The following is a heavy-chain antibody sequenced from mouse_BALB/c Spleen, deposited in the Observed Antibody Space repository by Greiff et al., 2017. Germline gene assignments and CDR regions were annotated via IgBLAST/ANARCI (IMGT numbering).Heavy chain of an antibody. D-gene: IGHD1-1*01. V-gene: IGHV1S81*02. Sequence: QVQLQQPGAELVKPGASVKLSCKASGYTFTSYWMHWVKQRPGQGLEWIGEINPSNGRTNYNEKFKSKATLTVDKSSSTAYMQLSSLTSEDSAVYYCARRVDYYGSPYFDYWGQGTTLTVSS. CDR3: ARRVDYYGSPYFDY. CDR2: INPSNGRT. CDR1: GYTFTSYW. J-gene: IGHJ2*01.